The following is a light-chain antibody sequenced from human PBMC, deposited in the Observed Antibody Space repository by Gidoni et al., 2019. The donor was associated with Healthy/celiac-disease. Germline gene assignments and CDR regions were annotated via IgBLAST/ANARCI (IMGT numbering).Light chain of an antibody. CDR2: LNSDGSH. J-gene: IGLJ2*01. CDR1: SGHSSYA. CDR3: QTWGTGGV. Sequence: QLVLTQSPSASASLGASVKLTCTLSSGHSSYAIAWHQQQPEKGPRYLMKLNSDGSHSKGDGIPDRFSGSSSGAERYLTIYSLQSEDEADYYCQTWGTGGVFGGGTKLTVL. V-gene: IGLV4-69*01.